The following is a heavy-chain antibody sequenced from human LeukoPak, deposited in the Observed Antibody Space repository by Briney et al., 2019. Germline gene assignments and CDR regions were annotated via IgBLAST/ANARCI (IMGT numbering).Heavy chain of an antibody. CDR2: IKQDGSEK. D-gene: IGHD3-22*01. CDR1: GFTFSSYW. V-gene: IGHV3-7*01. CDR3: ARDYDSSGYPHFA. Sequence: PGGSLRLSCAASGFTFSSYWMSWVRQAPGKGLEWADNIKQDGSEKYYVDSVKGRFTISRDNAKNSLYLQMNSLRAEDTAVYYCARDYDSSGYPHFAWGQGTLVTVSS. J-gene: IGHJ4*02.